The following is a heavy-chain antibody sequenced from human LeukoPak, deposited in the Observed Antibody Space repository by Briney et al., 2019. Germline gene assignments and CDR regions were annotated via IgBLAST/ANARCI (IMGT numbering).Heavy chain of an antibody. V-gene: IGHV3-23*01. CDR1: GLTFGSYP. D-gene: IGHD6-13*01. CDR2: ISAGGGST. CDR3: VTYHSSSWADLRD. J-gene: IGHJ4*02. Sequence: SGGSLRLSCAASGLTFGSYPMSWVRQAPGKGLQWVSAISAGGGSTYYADSVKGRFTISRDNSRNTVYLQMNSLRAEDTAVYYCVTYHSSSWADLRDWGQGTLATVSS.